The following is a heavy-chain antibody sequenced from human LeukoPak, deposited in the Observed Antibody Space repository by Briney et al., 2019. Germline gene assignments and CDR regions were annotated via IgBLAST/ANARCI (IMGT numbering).Heavy chain of an antibody. V-gene: IGHV1-69*13. CDR2: IIPIFGTA. CDR1: GDTFSSYA. CDR3: ARGDRDCSSTSCYTGYYYYMDV. Sequence: SVKVSCKASGDTFSSYAISWVRQAPGQGLEWMGGIIPIFGTANHAQKFQGRVTITADESTSTAYMELSSLRSEDTAVYYCARGDRDCSSTSCYTGYYYYMDVWGKGTTVTVSS. J-gene: IGHJ6*03. D-gene: IGHD2-2*02.